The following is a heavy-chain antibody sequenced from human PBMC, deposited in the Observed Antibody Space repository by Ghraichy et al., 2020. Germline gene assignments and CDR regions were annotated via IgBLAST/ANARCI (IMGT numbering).Heavy chain of an antibody. CDR3: ARHLPRGYSGSYFYFDY. D-gene: IGHD1-26*01. J-gene: IGHJ4*02. Sequence: ESLNISCTVSGGSISSSSYYWGWIRQPPGKGLEWIGSIYYSGSTYYNPSLKSRVTISVDTSKNQFSLKLSSVTAADTAVYYCARHLPRGYSGSYFYFDYWGQGTLVTVSS. CDR2: IYYSGST. CDR1: GGSISSSSYY. V-gene: IGHV4-39*01.